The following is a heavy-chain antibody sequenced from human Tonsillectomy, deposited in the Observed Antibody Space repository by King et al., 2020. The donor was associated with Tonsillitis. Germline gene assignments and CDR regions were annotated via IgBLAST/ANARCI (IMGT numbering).Heavy chain of an antibody. V-gene: IGHV1-2*02. CDR3: ARGGLPTFDY. CDR1: GYTFTGHY. Sequence: QLVQSGAEVKKPGASVRVSCMTSGYTFTGHYLHWVRQAPGQGLEWMGWMNPDNGDINDAQNFQGRVTMTGDTSISTAFMELTRLRSDDTAVYYCARGGLPTFDYWGQGTLVTVSS. J-gene: IGHJ4*02. CDR2: MNPDNGDI.